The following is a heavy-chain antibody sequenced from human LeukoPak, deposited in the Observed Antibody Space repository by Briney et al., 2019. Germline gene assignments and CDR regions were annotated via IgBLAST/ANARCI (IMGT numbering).Heavy chain of an antibody. CDR1: GFTFSDYY. V-gene: IGHV3-11*01. J-gene: IGHJ4*02. Sequence: KPGGSLRLSCAASGFTFSDYYMSWIRQAPGKGLEWVSYISSSGSTIYYADSVKGRFTVSRDNSKNTLYLQMNSLRAEDTAVYYCAKAIYGSGTYLFDYWGQGTLVTVSS. D-gene: IGHD3-10*01. CDR3: AKAIYGSGTYLFDY. CDR2: ISSSGSTI.